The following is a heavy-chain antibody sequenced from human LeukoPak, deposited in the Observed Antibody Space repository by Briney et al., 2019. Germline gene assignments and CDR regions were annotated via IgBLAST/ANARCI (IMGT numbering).Heavy chain of an antibody. D-gene: IGHD2-8*01. J-gene: IGHJ4*02. CDR1: GFPFSNHG. V-gene: IGHV3-30*03. Sequence: GRSLRLSCAASGFPFSNHGMHWVRQAPGKGLEWVAVISYDGRNKYYADSVKGRFTIPRDNAKNTLYLQMNSLRAEDTAVYYCAREGDTNAASDYWGQGTLVTVSS. CDR3: AREGDTNAASDY. CDR2: ISYDGRNK.